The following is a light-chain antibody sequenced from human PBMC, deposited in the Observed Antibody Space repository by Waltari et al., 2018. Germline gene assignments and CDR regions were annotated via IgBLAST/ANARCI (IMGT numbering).Light chain of an antibody. CDR1: SSDVGGYNS. V-gene: IGLV2-14*03. Sequence: QSTLTQPASVSGSLGQSITISCTGPSSDVGGYNSVSWYQQHPGNGPKLMIFDVANRHSGVSNRCSGSQSGNTASLTISGLQAEDEADYICSSYTTTSVLFGGGTKLTVL. CDR2: DVA. CDR3: SSYTTTSVL. J-gene: IGLJ2*01.